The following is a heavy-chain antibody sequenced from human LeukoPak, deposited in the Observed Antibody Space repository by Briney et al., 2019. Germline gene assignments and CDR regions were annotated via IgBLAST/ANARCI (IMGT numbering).Heavy chain of an antibody. CDR3: ARQPEMATIRSNFDY. Sequence: SETLSLTCTVSGGSLSSSRYYWGWVRQPPGRGLGWVGSIYYSGRTYYNPSLKRRVTISVDTSKNQFSLKLSSVTAADTAVYYCARQPEMATIRSNFDYWGQGTLVTVSS. J-gene: IGHJ4*02. V-gene: IGHV4-39*01. CDR2: IYYSGRT. CDR1: GGSLSSSRYY. D-gene: IGHD5-24*01.